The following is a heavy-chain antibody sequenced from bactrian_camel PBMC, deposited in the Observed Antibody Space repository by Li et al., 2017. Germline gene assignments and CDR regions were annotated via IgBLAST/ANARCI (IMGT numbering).Heavy chain of an antibody. CDR2: IATGGSE. D-gene: IGHD3*01. Sequence: HVQLVESGGGSVQAGGSLRLSCADSGYTYSVLCWGWFRQGPGKERERVAAIATGGSEYYADSVKGRFTISQDNAKNIIYLQMSSLTPDDTAMYYCAAGTRIIVGDYCDGITAWGQGTQVTVS. V-gene: IGHV3S53*01. CDR1: GYTYSVLC. J-gene: IGHJ6*01. CDR3: AAGTRIIVGDYCDGITA.